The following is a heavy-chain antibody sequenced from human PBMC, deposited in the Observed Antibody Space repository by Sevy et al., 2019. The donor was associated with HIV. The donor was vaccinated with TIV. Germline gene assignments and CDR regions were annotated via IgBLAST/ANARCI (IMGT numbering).Heavy chain of an antibody. CDR1: GYTFSDSGYY. CDR3: ARESYDFWTGPVDYDYGMDV. CDR2: INPKSGAT. J-gene: IGHJ6*02. V-gene: IGHV1-2*02. D-gene: IGHD3-3*01. Sequence: ASVKVSCKASGYTFSDSGYYVHWVRQAPGQGLEWMGWINPKSGATNYAQKFQGRVTMTRDTSVRTANKELNMLTSDDTAVYYSARESYDFWTGPVDYDYGMDVWGQGTTVTVSS.